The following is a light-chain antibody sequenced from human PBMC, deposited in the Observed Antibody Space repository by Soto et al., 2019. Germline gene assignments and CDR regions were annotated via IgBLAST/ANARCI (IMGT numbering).Light chain of an antibody. CDR1: SSDVGAYNY. CDR2: HVS. J-gene: IGLJ1*01. V-gene: IGLV2-14*03. Sequence: QSVLTQPASVSGSPGQSITISCTGTSSDVGAYNYVSWYQQHPGRAPQLIIYHVSNRPSGVSNRFSGPKSDNTASLTISGLQAEDEADYYCSSFTSSSSYVFGPGTKVTVL. CDR3: SSFTSSSSYV.